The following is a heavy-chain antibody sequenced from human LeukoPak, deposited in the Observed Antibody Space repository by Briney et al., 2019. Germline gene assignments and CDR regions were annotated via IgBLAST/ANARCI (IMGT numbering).Heavy chain of an antibody. CDR1: GFTFSSYA. V-gene: IGHV3-23*01. CDR2: ISGSGGST. CDR3: SKFGGSGGYYASDWFDP. J-gene: IGHJ5*02. D-gene: IGHD3-10*01. Sequence: GGSLRLSCAASGFTFSSYAMSWVRQAPGKGLEWVSAISGSGGSTYYADSVKGRFTIARDNSKNTLYLQMNRLMTEDTAVYYCSKFGGSGGYYASDWFDPWGQGTLVTVSS.